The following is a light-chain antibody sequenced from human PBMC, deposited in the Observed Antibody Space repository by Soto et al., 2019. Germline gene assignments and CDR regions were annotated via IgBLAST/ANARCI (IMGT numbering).Light chain of an antibody. CDR3: QSYDNSLSAWV. CDR1: SSNIGAVFD. J-gene: IGLJ3*02. Sequence: QSALTQPPSASGAPGQRVTISCTGSSSNIGAVFDVHWYQQLPGTAPKLLIYANTNRPSGVPDRFSGSKSGTSASLAITGLQAEDEADYYCQSYDNSLSAWVFGGGTKLTVL. V-gene: IGLV1-40*01. CDR2: ANT.